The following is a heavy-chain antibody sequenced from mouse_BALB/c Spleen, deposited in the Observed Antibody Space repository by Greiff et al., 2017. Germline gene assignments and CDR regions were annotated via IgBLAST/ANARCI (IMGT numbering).Heavy chain of an antibody. Sequence: EVKVVESGGDLVKPGGSLKLSCAASGFTFSSYGMSWVRQTPDKRLEWVATISSGGSYTYYPDSVKGRFTISRDNAKNTLYLQMSSLKSEDTAMYYCASIYYDYDGFAYWGQGTLVTVSA. D-gene: IGHD2-4*01. J-gene: IGHJ3*01. V-gene: IGHV5-6*01. CDR2: ISSGGSYT. CDR3: ASIYYDYDGFAY. CDR1: GFTFSSYG.